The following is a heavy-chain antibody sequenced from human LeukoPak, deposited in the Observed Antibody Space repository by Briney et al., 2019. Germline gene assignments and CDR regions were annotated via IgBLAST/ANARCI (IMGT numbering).Heavy chain of an antibody. Sequence: GASAKVSCKASGGTFSSYAISWVRQAPGQGLEWMGRIIPILGIANYAQKFQGRVTITADKSTSTAYMELSSLRSEDTAVYYCATPGFIAVAGTRYFQHWGQGTLVTVSS. CDR2: IIPILGIA. D-gene: IGHD6-19*01. J-gene: IGHJ1*01. CDR3: ATPGFIAVAGTRYFQH. V-gene: IGHV1-69*04. CDR1: GGTFSSYA.